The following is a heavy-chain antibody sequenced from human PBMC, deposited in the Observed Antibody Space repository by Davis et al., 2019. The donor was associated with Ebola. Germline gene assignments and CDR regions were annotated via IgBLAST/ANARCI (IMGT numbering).Heavy chain of an antibody. CDR1: GFTLSNYW. J-gene: IGHJ6*02. CDR3: ARAPHCGGGVCNGFHYYGMDV. V-gene: IGHV3-74*01. CDR2: INTDGTTT. D-gene: IGHD2-8*02. Sequence: HTGGSLRLSCAASGFTLSNYWIHWVRLAPGKGRVWVSRINTDGTTTTYADSVKGRFTISRDNAKNTLYLQMNSLRAEETAVYYCARAPHCGGGVCNGFHYYGMDVWGQGTTVTVSS.